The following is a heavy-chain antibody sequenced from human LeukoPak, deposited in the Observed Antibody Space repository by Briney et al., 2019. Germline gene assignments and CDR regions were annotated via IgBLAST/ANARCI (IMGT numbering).Heavy chain of an antibody. V-gene: IGHV7-4-1*02. J-gene: IGHJ4*02. D-gene: IGHD6-19*01. CDR1: GYTFTSYA. Sequence: GASVKVSCKASGYTFTSYAMNWVRQAPGQGLEWMGWINTNTGNPTYAQGFTGRFVFSLDTSVSTAYLQISSLKAEDTAVYYCATTPALAVAGTKVNSLDYWGQGTLVTVSS. CDR2: INTNTGNP. CDR3: ATTPALAVAGTKVNSLDY.